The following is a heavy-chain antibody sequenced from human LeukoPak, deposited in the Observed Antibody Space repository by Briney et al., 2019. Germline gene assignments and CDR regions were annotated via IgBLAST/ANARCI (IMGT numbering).Heavy chain of an antibody. D-gene: IGHD1/OR15-1a*01. CDR1: GYTFTSYG. CDR3: ARAFGITGTRDAFDI. Sequence: ASVKVSCKASGYTFTSYGISWVRQAPGQGLEWMGWISAYNGNTNYAQKLQGRVTMTTDTSTSTAYMELRSLRSDDTAVYYCARAFGITGTRDAFDIWGQGTMVTVPS. CDR2: ISAYNGNT. J-gene: IGHJ3*02. V-gene: IGHV1-18*01.